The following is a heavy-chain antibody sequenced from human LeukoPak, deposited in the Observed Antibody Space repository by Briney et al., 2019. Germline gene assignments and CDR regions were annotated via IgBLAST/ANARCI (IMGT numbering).Heavy chain of an antibody. CDR3: ASRGNCSSTSCSNWFDP. CDR2: IIPIFGTA. J-gene: IGHJ5*02. V-gene: IGHV1-69*05. D-gene: IGHD2-2*01. Sequence: SVKVSCKASGGTFSSYAISWVRQAPGQGLEWTGGIIPIFGTANYAQKFQGRVTITTDESTSTAYMELSSLRSEDTAVYYCASRGNCSSTSCSNWFDPWGQGTLVTVSS. CDR1: GGTFSSYA.